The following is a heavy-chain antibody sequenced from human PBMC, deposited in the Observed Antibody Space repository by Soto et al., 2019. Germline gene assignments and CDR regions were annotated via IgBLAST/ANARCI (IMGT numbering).Heavy chain of an antibody. CDR3: AKDPLKYSSSWYLEWWFDP. CDR1: GFTFSNYA. D-gene: IGHD6-13*01. Sequence: EVQLLESGGGLVQPGGSLRLSFAASGFTFSNYAIRWVRQAPGKGLEWVSSITGSGDSTYYADSVKGRFTISRDNSKNALYLQMNSLRVEDTAVYYCAKDPLKYSSSWYLEWWFDPWGQGTLVTVSS. J-gene: IGHJ5*02. CDR2: ITGSGDST. V-gene: IGHV3-23*01.